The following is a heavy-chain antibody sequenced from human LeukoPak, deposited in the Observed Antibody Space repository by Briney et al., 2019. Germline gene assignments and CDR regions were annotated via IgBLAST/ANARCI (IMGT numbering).Heavy chain of an antibody. CDR1: GYIFTSYW. Sequence: GESLKISCRGSGYIFTSYWIGWVRQMPGKGLEWMGIIYPGDSDTRYSPSFQGQVTISADKSISTAYLQWSSLKASDTAMYYCVTARYCGGDCYLYYFDYWGQGTLVTVSS. V-gene: IGHV5-51*01. CDR2: IYPGDSDT. J-gene: IGHJ4*02. CDR3: VTARYCGGDCYLYYFDY. D-gene: IGHD2-21*01.